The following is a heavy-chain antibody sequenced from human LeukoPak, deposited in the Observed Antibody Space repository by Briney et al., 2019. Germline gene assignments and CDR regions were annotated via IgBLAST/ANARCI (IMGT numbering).Heavy chain of an antibody. CDR1: GVSFSSDY. Sequence: PSETLSLTCTVSGVSFSSDYWTWIRQPPGKGLEWIGHIYYDGSGNYNPSLKSRVTISVDTSKNQFSLRLSSVTAADTAVYYCARGQALLRDYWGQGTLVTVSS. CDR2: IYYDGSG. D-gene: IGHD3-22*01. CDR3: ARGQALLRDY. V-gene: IGHV4-59*01. J-gene: IGHJ4*02.